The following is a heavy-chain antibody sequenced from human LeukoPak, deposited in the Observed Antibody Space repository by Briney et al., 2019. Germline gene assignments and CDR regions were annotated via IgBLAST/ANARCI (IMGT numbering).Heavy chain of an antibody. CDR2: ISTSSSYI. V-gene: IGHV3-21*01. J-gene: IGHJ4*02. CDR3: ARVLGYYYDSRGRDY. Sequence: GGSLRLSCAASGFIFSSYNMNWVRQAPGKGLEWVSSISTSSSYIYYADSVKGRFTISRDNAKNSLYLQMNSLRGEDTAVYYCARVLGYYYDSRGRDYWGQGTLVTVSS. CDR1: GFIFSSYN. D-gene: IGHD3-22*01.